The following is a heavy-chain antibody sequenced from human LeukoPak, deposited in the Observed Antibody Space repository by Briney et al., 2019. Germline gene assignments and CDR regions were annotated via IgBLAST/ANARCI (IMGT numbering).Heavy chain of an antibody. CDR3: ARGANWGSNAFDI. CDR1: GFTFSTYL. D-gene: IGHD7-27*01. Sequence: GGSLRLSCAASGFTFSTYLMHWVRQAPGKGLVWVSRITGDGSTTSYADSVKGRLTISRDNAKNTLFLQMNSLRAEDAAVYYCARGANWGSNAFDIWGQGTVVTVSS. CDR2: ITGDGSTT. V-gene: IGHV3-74*01. J-gene: IGHJ3*02.